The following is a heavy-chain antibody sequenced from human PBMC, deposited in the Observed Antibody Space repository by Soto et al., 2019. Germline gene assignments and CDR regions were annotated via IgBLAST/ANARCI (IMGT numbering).Heavy chain of an antibody. V-gene: IGHV1-18*04. D-gene: IGHD3-22*01. CDR1: GYTFTSYG. CDR2: ISAYNGNT. CDR3: ARGADYDSSGYYYPRPHDH. J-gene: IGHJ4*01. Sequence: ASVKVSCKASGYTFTSYGVTWVRQAPGQGLEWMGWISAYNGNTKYVQKLQGRVTMTTDTPTSTAYTELRSLRSDDTAVYYCARGADYDSSGYYYPRPHDHWGQ.